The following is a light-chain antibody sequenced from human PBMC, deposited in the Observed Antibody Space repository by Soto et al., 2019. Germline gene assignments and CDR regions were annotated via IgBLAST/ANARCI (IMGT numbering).Light chain of an antibody. V-gene: IGLV1-51*01. Sequence: QSVPTQPPPVTAAPRQQVTISCSGRCSNIGGNSVSWYQQLLGADPKLVLYDDNERPSVIAGRFSGSKTGTSATMGITGFQSGGGADYYGGSRDRSLGAYVFGAGAKVTV. CDR1: CSNIGGNS. CDR2: DDN. J-gene: IGLJ1*01. CDR3: GSRDRSLGAYV.